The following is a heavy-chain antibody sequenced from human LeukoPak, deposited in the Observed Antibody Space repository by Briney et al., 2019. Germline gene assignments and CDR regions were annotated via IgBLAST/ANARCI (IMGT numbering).Heavy chain of an antibody. Sequence: ASVSVSCKASGYTFTDYYMHWVRQAPGQGLEWMGWINPNSGGTNFAQKFQGRVTMTRDTPISTAYMELSRLRSDDTAVYYCARECYDILTGQSEFLQHWGQGTLVTVSS. J-gene: IGHJ1*01. CDR3: ARECYDILTGQSEFLQH. V-gene: IGHV1-2*02. CDR1: GYTFTDYY. CDR2: INPNSGGT. D-gene: IGHD3-9*01.